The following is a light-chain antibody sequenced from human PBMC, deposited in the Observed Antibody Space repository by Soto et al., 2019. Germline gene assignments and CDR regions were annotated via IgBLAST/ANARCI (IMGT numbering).Light chain of an antibody. Sequence: EVMLTQSPGTLSLSPGERATLSCRASQSVSSNYLAWYQQKSGQAPRLLIYGASNSATGIPDRFSGSGSGTDFTLTIRRREPEDFAVYYCQQYDTSPRTFGQGTKVEFK. CDR1: QSVSSNY. CDR3: QQYDTSPRT. CDR2: GAS. J-gene: IGKJ1*01. V-gene: IGKV3-20*01.